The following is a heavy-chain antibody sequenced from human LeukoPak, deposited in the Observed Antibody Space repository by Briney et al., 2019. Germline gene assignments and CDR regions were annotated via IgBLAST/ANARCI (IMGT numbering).Heavy chain of an antibody. J-gene: IGHJ6*02. CDR3: ASEYSSSWYGSYYYYGMDV. CDR2: ISSSSSYI. Sequence: GGSLRLSCAASGFTFSSYSMSWVRQAPGKGLEWVSSISSSSSYIYYADSVKGRFTISRDNAKNSLYLQMNSLRAEDTAVYYCASEYSSSWYGSYYYYGMDVWGQGTTVTVSS. CDR1: GFTFSSYS. D-gene: IGHD6-13*01. V-gene: IGHV3-21*01.